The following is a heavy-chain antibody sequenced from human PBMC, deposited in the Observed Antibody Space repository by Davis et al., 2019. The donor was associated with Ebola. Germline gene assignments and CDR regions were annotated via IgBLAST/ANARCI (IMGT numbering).Heavy chain of an antibody. D-gene: IGHD4-11*01. J-gene: IGHJ4*02. Sequence: GESLKISCAAPGFTFSESWMAWVRQAPGKGLEWLANMLHDGSEKSSAGPVKGRFTISRDNARNSFYLQMNSLRVEDTAVYYCARDNYWKLDYWGQGILVTVSS. CDR2: MLHDGSEK. CDR1: GFTFSESW. V-gene: IGHV3-7*01. CDR3: ARDNYWKLDY.